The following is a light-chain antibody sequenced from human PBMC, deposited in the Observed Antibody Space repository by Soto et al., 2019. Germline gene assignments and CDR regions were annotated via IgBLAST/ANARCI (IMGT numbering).Light chain of an antibody. J-gene: IGKJ3*01. V-gene: IGKV3-15*01. CDR2: GAS. CDR1: QSVSSN. CDR3: QQGFT. Sequence: EIVMTQSPATLSVSPGERATLSCRASQSVSSNLAWYQQKPVQAPRLLIYGASTRATGIPARFSGSGSGTEFTLTISSLQSEDFAVYYCQQGFTFGPGTKVDIK.